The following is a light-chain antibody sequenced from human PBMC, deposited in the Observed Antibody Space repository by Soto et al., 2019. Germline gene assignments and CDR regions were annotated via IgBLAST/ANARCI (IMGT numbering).Light chain of an antibody. CDR3: NSYTTSSTRV. CDR2: EVS. Sequence: QSVLTQPASVSGSPGQSITISCTGTSSDIGGYNYVSWYQHHPGKAPKLMLYEVSNRPSGVSNRFSGSKSGNTASLTISGLQAEDEADYYCNSYTTSSTRVFGTGTKLTVL. J-gene: IGLJ1*01. V-gene: IGLV2-14*01. CDR1: SSDIGGYNY.